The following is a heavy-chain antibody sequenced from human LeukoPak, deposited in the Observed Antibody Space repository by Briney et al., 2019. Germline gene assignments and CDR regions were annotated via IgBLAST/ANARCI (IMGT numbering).Heavy chain of an antibody. J-gene: IGHJ3*02. Sequence: GGSLRLSCAASGSTFSSYGMSWVRQAPGKGLEWVSGINWNGGSTGYADSVKGRFTISRDNAKNSLYLQMNSLRAEDTALYYCARDDSSGLDAFDIWGQGTMVTVSS. D-gene: IGHD3-22*01. V-gene: IGHV3-20*04. CDR3: ARDDSSGLDAFDI. CDR1: GSTFSSYG. CDR2: INWNGGST.